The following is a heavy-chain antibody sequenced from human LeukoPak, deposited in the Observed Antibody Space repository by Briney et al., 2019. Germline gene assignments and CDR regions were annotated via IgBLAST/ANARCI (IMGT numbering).Heavy chain of an antibody. CDR3: ARPAVAGRGDYFDY. D-gene: IGHD6-19*01. J-gene: IGHJ4*02. CDR2: ISSSGSSI. CDR1: GFTFSSYE. V-gene: IGHV3-48*03. Sequence: GGSLRLSCAASGFTFSSYEMNWVRQAPGKGLEWVSYISSSGSSIYYADSVKGRFTISRGNAKNSVYLQMTSLRAEDTAVYYCARPAVAGRGDYFDYWGQGTVVTVSS.